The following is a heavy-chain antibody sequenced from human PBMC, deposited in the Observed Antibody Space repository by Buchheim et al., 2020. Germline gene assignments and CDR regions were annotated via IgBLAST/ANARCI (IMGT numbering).Heavy chain of an antibody. CDR3: ARGINVGYAYYFDY. CDR1: GGSITSGHNY. CDR2: IYNSGGT. Sequence: QVQLQESGPGLVKPSQTLSLTCTVSGGSITSGHNYWSWIRQHPGKGLEWIGYIYNSGGTYYNPSLKSRVTISVDTSKDRLSLKLSSVTAADTAVYYCARGINVGYAYYFDYWGRGTL. J-gene: IGHJ4*02. V-gene: IGHV4-31*03. D-gene: IGHD5-12*01.